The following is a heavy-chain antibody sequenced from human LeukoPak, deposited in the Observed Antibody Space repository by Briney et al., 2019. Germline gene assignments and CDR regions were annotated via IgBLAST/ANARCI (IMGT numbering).Heavy chain of an antibody. Sequence: GGSLRLSCAASGFTFSSYAMHWVRQAPGKGLEWVAVISYDGSNKYYADSVKGRFTISRDNSKNTLYLQMNSLRAENTAVYYCARDVVSGHRAVAGNLDYWGQGTLVTVSS. D-gene: IGHD6-19*01. CDR2: ISYDGSNK. J-gene: IGHJ4*02. CDR1: GFTFSSYA. V-gene: IGHV3-30-3*01. CDR3: ARDVVSGHRAVAGNLDY.